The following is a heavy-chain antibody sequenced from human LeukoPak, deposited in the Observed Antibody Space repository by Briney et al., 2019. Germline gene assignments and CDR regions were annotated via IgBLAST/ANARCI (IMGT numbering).Heavy chain of an antibody. Sequence: SEPLSLTCTVSGGSISPYYWSWLRQPPGKGLEWIGCISYTGTTNYNPSLKSRVTISVDTSGNQFSLKLSSVTAADTAVYYCAKDRTGAFWGQGTLVTVSS. CDR1: GGSISPYY. V-gene: IGHV4-59*01. CDR3: AKDRTGAF. J-gene: IGHJ4*02. D-gene: IGHD3-10*01. CDR2: ISYTGTT.